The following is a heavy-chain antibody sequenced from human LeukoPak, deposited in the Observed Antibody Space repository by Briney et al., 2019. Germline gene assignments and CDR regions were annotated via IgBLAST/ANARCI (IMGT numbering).Heavy chain of an antibody. CDR3: ARVVGRSYYFDY. V-gene: IGHV4-31*03. D-gene: IGHD2-21*01. CDR2: IYYSGST. J-gene: IGHJ4*02. CDR1: GGSISSGGYY. Sequence: SETLSLTCTVSGGSISSGGYYWSWIRQHPGKGLEWIGYIYYSGSTYYNPSLKSRVTISVDTSKNQFSLKLSSVTAADTAVYYCARVVGRSYYFDYWGQGTLVTVSS.